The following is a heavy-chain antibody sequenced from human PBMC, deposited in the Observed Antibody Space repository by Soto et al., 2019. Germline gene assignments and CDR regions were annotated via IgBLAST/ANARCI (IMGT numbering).Heavy chain of an antibody. Sequence: SETLSLTCTVSGGSISSSSYYWGWIRQPPGKGLEWIGSIYYSGSTYYNPSLKSRVTIDTSKNQFSLKLSSVTAADTAVYYCARETGNYDSSGLDYWGQGTLVTVSS. D-gene: IGHD3-22*01. CDR1: GGSISSSSYY. CDR2: IYYSGST. CDR3: ARETGNYDSSGLDY. J-gene: IGHJ4*02. V-gene: IGHV4-39*07.